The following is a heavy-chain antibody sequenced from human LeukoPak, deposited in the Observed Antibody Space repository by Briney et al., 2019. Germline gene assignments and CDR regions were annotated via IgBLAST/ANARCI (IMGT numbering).Heavy chain of an antibody. J-gene: IGHJ4*02. CDR3: AKDSLPAFGGYGFVG. D-gene: IGHD3-16*01. V-gene: IGHV3-30*02. Sequence: GGSLRLSCAASGFTFSSYGMHWVRQAPGKGLEWVAFIRYDGSNKYYADSVKGRFTISRDNSKNTLYLQMNSLRAEDTAVYYCAKDSLPAFGGYGFVGWGQGTLVTVSS. CDR1: GFTFSSYG. CDR2: IRYDGSNK.